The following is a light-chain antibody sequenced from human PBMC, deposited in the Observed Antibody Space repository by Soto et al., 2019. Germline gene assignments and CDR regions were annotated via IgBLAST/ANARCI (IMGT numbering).Light chain of an antibody. J-gene: IGLJ3*02. CDR1: SSDLGSYDF. CDR3: SSFTTTNTWV. Sequence: QSVLTQPTSVSGSPGQSITISCTGTSSDLGSYDFVSWFQQHPGKAPKLMIYEVTNRPSGVSYRFSGPKSGNTASLTISGLQAEDEADYYCSSFTTTNTWVFGGGTKLTVL. V-gene: IGLV2-14*01. CDR2: EVT.